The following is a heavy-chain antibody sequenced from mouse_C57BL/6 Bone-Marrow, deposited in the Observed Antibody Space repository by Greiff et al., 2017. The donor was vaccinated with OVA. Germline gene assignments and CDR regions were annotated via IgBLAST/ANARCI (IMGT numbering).Heavy chain of an antibody. CDR2: MNPSTGGT. V-gene: IGHV1-42*01. CDR3: ARGILPPFAY. J-gene: IGHJ2*01. D-gene: IGHD1-1*01. Sequence: EVQLQQSGPELVKPGASVKISCKASGYSFTGYYMNWVKQSPEKSLEWIGEMNPSTGGTTYNQKCKAKATLTVDKSSSTAYMQLKSLTSEDSAVYYCARGILPPFAYWGQGTTLTVSS. CDR1: GYSFTGYY.